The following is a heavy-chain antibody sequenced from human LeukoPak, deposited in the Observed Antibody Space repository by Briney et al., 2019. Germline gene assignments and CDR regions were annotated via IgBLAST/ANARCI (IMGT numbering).Heavy chain of an antibody. D-gene: IGHD3-10*01. V-gene: IGHV5-51*01. CDR3: ATRGVQPSDGFDI. Sequence: GESLQISCKGSGYSFTSYWIGWVRQMPGKGLEWMGIIYPGDSDTRYSPSFQGQVTISADKSINTAYLQWSSLKASDTAMYYCATRGVQPSDGFDIWGQGTMVTVSS. CDR2: IYPGDSDT. J-gene: IGHJ3*02. CDR1: GYSFTSYW.